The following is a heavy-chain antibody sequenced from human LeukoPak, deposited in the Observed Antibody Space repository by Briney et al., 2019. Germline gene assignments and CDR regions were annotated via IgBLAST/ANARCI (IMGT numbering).Heavy chain of an antibody. CDR1: GFTFSSYA. D-gene: IGHD3-9*01. CDR3: AKGVRFLDWWILDY. J-gene: IGHJ4*02. Sequence: GGSLRLSCAASGFTFSSYAMSWVRQAPGKGLEWVSAISGSDSTYYADSVKGRFTISRDNSKNTLYLQMNILRAEDTAIYYCAKGVRFLDWWILDYWGQGSLVTVSS. V-gene: IGHV3-23*01. CDR2: ISGSDST.